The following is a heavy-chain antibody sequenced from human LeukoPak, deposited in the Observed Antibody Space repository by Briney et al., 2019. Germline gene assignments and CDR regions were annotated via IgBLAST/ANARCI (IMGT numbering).Heavy chain of an antibody. J-gene: IGHJ4*02. D-gene: IGHD1-26*01. V-gene: IGHV4-59*01. CDR1: GNFISTFY. Sequence: SETLSLTCTVSGNFISTFYWSWIRQPPGKRLEWIGYLYYSGSTNYNPSLKSRATISVDTSKNQFSLKLTSVTAADTAVYYCARAGGSYSFDYWGRGTLVTVSS. CDR3: ARAGGSYSFDY. CDR2: LYYSGST.